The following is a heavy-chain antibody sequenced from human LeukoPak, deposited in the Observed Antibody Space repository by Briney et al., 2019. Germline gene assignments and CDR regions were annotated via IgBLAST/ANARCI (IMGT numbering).Heavy chain of an antibody. CDR3: ASSSGSYSFGY. Sequence: SETLSLTCTVSGGSISSYYWSWIRQPPGKGLEWTGYIYYSGSTNYNPSLKSRVTISVDTSKNQFSLKLSSVTAADTAVYYCASSSGSYSFGYWGQGTLVTVSS. CDR2: IYYSGST. D-gene: IGHD1-26*01. CDR1: GGSISSYY. J-gene: IGHJ4*02. V-gene: IGHV4-59*01.